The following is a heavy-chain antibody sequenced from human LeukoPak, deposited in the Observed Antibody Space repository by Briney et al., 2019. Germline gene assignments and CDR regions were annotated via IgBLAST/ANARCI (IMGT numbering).Heavy chain of an antibody. CDR1: GYTFTGYY. Sequence: ASVKVSCKASGYTFTGYYMHWVRQAPGQGLEWMGWINPKSGGTNYAQKFQGRVTMTRDTSISTAYMEMSRLRSEDTAVYYCAREGSYYQRADFDYWGQGTLVTVSS. D-gene: IGHD3-10*01. J-gene: IGHJ4*02. V-gene: IGHV1-2*02. CDR3: AREGSYYQRADFDY. CDR2: INPKSGGT.